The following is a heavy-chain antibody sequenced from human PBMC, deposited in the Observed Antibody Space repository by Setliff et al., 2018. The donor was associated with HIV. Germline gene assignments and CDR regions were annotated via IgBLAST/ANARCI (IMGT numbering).Heavy chain of an antibody. J-gene: IGHJ5*02. D-gene: IGHD2-15*01. CDR2: IYISGSA. V-gene: IGHV4-61*09. Sequence: PSETLSLTCTVSGGSISSGSYYWSWIRQPAGKGLEWIGHIYISGSANYNPSLKSRVTISVDTSKNQFSLKLSSVTAADTAVYFCSRLTRTSCNSYRGRFDPWGQGTLVTVSS. CDR3: SRLTRTSCNSYRGRFDP. CDR1: GGSISSGSYY.